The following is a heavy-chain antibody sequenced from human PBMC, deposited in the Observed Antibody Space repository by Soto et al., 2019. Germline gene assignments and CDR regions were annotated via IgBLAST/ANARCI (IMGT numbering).Heavy chain of an antibody. V-gene: IGHV1-69*06. J-gene: IGHJ2*01. D-gene: IGHD3-22*01. Sequence: QVELVQSGAEVKKPGSSVKVSCQASEDTFRNYAISWVRQAPGQRLEWMGGIIPIFGTANYAQKFQGRVTITADTSANPVYLELSSLRSEDTAGYYCASTKYDSSAYYYWYLGLWGRGTLVTVSS. CDR1: EDTFRNYA. CDR2: IIPIFGTA. CDR3: ASTKYDSSAYYYWYLGL.